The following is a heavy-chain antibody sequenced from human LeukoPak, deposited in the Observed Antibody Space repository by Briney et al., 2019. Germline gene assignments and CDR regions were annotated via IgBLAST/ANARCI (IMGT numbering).Heavy chain of an antibody. J-gene: IGHJ5*02. Sequence: GASVKVSCKASGYTFTGYYMHWVRQAPGQGLEWMGWINPNSGGTNYAQKFQGRVTMTRDTSISTAYMELSRLRSDDTAVYYCARFCSGGSCLDWFDPWGQGTLVTVSS. CDR2: INPNSGGT. D-gene: IGHD2-15*01. V-gene: IGHV1-2*02. CDR3: ARFCSGGSCLDWFDP. CDR1: GYTFTGYY.